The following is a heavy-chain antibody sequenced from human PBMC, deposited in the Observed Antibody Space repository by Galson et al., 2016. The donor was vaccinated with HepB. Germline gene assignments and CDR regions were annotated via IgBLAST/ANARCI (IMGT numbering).Heavy chain of an antibody. V-gene: IGHV3-23*01. D-gene: IGHD3-10*01. CDR2: ITGSGGTT. CDR1: GFSFSTSG. Sequence: SLRLSCAASGFSFSTSGMSWVRQTPERGLEWVSGITGSGGTTHYADSVKGRFTISRDNSKNTLYLYMNSLRAGDTAVYYCGKHGGFDYWGQGALVTVSS. CDR3: GKHGGFDY. J-gene: IGHJ4*02.